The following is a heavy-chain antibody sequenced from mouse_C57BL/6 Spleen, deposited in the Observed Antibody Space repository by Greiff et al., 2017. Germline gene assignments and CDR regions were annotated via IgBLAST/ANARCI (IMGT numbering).Heavy chain of an antibody. CDR3: ARGGLGVWYFDV. J-gene: IGHJ1*03. CDR1: GYTFTSYW. D-gene: IGHD4-1*01. Sequence: QVQLQQPGAELVKPGASVKLSCKASGYTFTSYWMHWVKQRPGQGLEWIGMIHPNSGSTNYNEKFKSKATLTVDKSSSTAYMQLSSLTSEDSAVYYCARGGLGVWYFDVWGTGTTVTGSS. V-gene: IGHV1-64*01. CDR2: IHPNSGST.